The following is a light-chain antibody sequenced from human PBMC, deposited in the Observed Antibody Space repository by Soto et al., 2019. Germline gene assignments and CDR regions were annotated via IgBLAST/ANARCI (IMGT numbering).Light chain of an antibody. CDR3: SSYISGSTPYV. J-gene: IGLJ1*01. CDR1: SSDVCGSKY. V-gene: IGLV2-14*01. Sequence: QSALTQPASVSGSPGQSITISCTGTSSDVCGSKYVSWYQQHPGKAPKLMIYEVNNRPSGVSNRFSGSKSGNTASLTISGLQAEDEADYYCSSYISGSTPYVFGTGTKLTVL. CDR2: EVN.